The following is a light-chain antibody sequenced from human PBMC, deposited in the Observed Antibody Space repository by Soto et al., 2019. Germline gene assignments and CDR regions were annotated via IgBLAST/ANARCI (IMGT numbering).Light chain of an antibody. CDR1: QSISSW. CDR3: QQYNSYPST. CDR2: DAS. J-gene: IGKJ2*01. V-gene: IGKV1-5*01. Sequence: DIQMTQSPSTLSASVGDRVTITCRASQSISSWLAWYQQKPGKAPKLLIYDASSLESGVPSRFSGSGSGTEFTHTISSLQPDDFATYYCQQYNSYPSTFGQGTKLEIK.